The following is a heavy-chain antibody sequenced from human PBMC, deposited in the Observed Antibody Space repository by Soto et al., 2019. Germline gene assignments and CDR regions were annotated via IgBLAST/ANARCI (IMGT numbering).Heavy chain of an antibody. CDR2: FDPEDGET. J-gene: IGHJ4*02. V-gene: IGHV1-24*01. D-gene: IGHD6-19*01. Sequence: ASVKVSCKVSEYALTELSIHWVRQAPGKGLEWMGGFDPEDGETIYAQKFQGRVTTTEDTSTQTAYMELTTLTSEDTAVYYCARSHSTTPVAVAGPDYYFGLWGRGTLVTVSS. CDR3: ARSHSTTPVAVAGPDYYFGL. CDR1: EYALTELS.